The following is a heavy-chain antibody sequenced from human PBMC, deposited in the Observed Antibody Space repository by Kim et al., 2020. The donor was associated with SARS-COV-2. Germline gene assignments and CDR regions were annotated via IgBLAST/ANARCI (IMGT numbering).Heavy chain of an antibody. J-gene: IGHJ3*02. CDR3: ARGERVCSSTSCYPRI. Sequence: SVKVSCKASGGTFSSYAISWVRQAPGQGLEWMGGIIPIFGTANYAQKFQGRVTITADESTSTAYMELSSLRSEDTAVYYCARGERVCSSTSCYPRIWGQGTMVTVSS. V-gene: IGHV1-69*13. D-gene: IGHD2-2*01. CDR1: GGTFSSYA. CDR2: IIPIFGTA.